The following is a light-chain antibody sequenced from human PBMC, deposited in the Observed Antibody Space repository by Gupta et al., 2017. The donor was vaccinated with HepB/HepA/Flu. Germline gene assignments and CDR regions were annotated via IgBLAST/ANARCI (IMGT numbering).Light chain of an antibody. J-gene: IGKJ1*01. CDR2: AAS. CDR3: QQSYSSPST. CDR1: QSISNF. Sequence: DIQMTQSPSSLSASVGDRVTITCRASQSISNFLNWYQQKPGKAHKVLIYAASSLQSGVPSRISGSGSGTDFTLTISSLQPEDFATYYCQQSYSSPSTFGQGTKVEIK. V-gene: IGKV1-39*01.